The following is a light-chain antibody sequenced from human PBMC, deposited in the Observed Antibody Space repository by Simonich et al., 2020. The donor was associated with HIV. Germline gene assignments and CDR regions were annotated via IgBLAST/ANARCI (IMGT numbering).Light chain of an antibody. CDR2: WAS. CDR3: QKYYSSPFT. J-gene: IGKJ3*01. V-gene: IGKV4-1*01. CDR1: QSVLYSSNNKNN. Sequence: DIVLTQSPDSLAVSLGERSTINCKSNQSVLYSSNNKNNLAWYQQKPGQPPKLRVYWASNRESGVPDRFRGSGSGTDFNLTISSLQAEDVAVYYCQKYYSSPFTFGPGTKVDIK.